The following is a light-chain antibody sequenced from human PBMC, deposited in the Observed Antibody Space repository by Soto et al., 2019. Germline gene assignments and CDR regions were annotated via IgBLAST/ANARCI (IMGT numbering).Light chain of an antibody. CDR3: AAWDDSLSGRYV. Sequence: QSVLTQPPSASGTPGQRVTISCSGSSSNIGSNYVYWYQQLPGTAPKLLIYRNNQRPSGVPDRFSGSKSGTSASLAISGLRSEDEADYYCAAWDDSLSGRYVFGTGTKVTFL. V-gene: IGLV1-47*01. CDR1: SSNIGSNY. J-gene: IGLJ1*01. CDR2: RNN.